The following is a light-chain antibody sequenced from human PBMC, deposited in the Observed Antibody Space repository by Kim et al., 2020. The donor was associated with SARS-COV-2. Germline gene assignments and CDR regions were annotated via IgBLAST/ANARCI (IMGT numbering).Light chain of an antibody. CDR3: SSYRSRGHMVE. CDR1: SSDIGNYKF. Sequence: QSALTQPASVSGSPGQSITISCTGTSSDIGNYKFVSWYHQRPGRAPILMIYHDSNRPSGVPNRFSGSKSGNTASLTISGLQAEDEADYYCSSYRSRGHMVEFGGGTQLTVL. V-gene: IGLV2-14*03. J-gene: IGLJ2*01. CDR2: HDS.